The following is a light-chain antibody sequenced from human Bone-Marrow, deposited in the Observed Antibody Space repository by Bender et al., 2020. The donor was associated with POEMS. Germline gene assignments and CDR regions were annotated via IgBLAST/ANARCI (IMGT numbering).Light chain of an antibody. CDR3: CSYAGSYTLL. V-gene: IGLV2-11*01. Sequence: QSALTQPRSVSGSPGHSVTISCTGTSTNVGAYNYVSWYQHLPGKAPKLLIYDVNKWPSGVPARFSGSKSGNTASLTISGLQAEDEADYYCCSYAGSYTLLFGGGTRLTVL. CDR1: STNVGAYNY. J-gene: IGLJ3*02. CDR2: DVN.